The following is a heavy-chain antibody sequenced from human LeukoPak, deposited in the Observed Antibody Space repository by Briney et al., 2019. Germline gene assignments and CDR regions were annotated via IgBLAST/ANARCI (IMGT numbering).Heavy chain of an antibody. J-gene: IGHJ5*02. CDR2: IMPIFDTA. CDR1: GGTFSNYA. CDR3: ARGVSWSGFDP. V-gene: IGHV1-69*13. D-gene: IGHD6-13*01. Sequence: RASVKVSCKASGGTFSNYAISWVRQAPGQGLEWMGGIMPIFDTADYAQKFQGRITITADESTSTVYMELSSLRSEDTAVYYCARGVSWSGFDPWGQGTLVTVSS.